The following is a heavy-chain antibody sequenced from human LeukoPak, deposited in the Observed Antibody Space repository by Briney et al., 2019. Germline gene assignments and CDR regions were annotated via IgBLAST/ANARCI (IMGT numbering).Heavy chain of an antibody. CDR2: ISYDGSNK. D-gene: IGHD3-22*01. CDR1: GFTFSSYG. Sequence: GGSLRLSCAASGFTFSSYGMHWVRQAPGKGLEWVAVISYDGSNKYYADSVKGRFTISRDNSKNTLYLQMNSLRAEETAVYYCAKAVPEYYYDSKGYFQHWGQGTLVTVSS. V-gene: IGHV3-30*18. CDR3: AKAVPEYYYDSKGYFQH. J-gene: IGHJ1*01.